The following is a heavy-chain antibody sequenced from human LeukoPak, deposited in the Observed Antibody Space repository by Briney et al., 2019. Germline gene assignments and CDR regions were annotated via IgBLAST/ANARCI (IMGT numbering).Heavy chain of an antibody. J-gene: IGHJ6*02. CDR2: IYYSGST. CDR1: GGSISSYY. V-gene: IGHV4-59*01. Sequence: PSETLSLTCTVSGGSISSYYWSWIRQPPGKGLEWIGYIYYSGSTNYNPSLKSRVTVSADTSKNQFSLKLSSVTAADTAVYYCARAYYGMDVWGQGTTVTVSS. CDR3: ARAYYGMDV.